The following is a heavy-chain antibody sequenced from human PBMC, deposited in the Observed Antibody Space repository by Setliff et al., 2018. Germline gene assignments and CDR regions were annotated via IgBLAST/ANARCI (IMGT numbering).Heavy chain of an antibody. CDR2: LNNDGTTI. D-gene: IGHD6-13*01. J-gene: IGHJ4*02. CDR3: ARGSIAAAGTDLDY. Sequence: GGSLRLSCAASGFTFSTYGLNWVRQAPGKGLEWISYLNNDGTTIYYADSVKGRFTISRDNAKNSLYLQMNSLRAEDTAVYYCARGSIAAAGTDLDYWGQGTLVTVSS. V-gene: IGHV3-48*04. CDR1: GFTFSTYG.